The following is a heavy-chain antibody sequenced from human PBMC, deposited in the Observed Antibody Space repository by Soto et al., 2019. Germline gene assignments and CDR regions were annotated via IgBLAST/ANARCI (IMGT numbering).Heavy chain of an antibody. J-gene: IGHJ3*02. CDR3: ATEMATPTAI. Sequence: KPSETLSLTXAVYGGSFSGYYWSWIRQPPGKGLEWIGEINHSGSTNYNPSLKSRVTISVDTSKNQFSLKLSSVTAADTAVYYCATEMATPTAIWGQGTMVTVS. CDR2: INHSGST. V-gene: IGHV4-34*01. D-gene: IGHD5-12*01. CDR1: GGSFSGYY.